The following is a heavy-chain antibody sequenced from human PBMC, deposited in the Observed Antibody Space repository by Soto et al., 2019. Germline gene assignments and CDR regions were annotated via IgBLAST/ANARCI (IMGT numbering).Heavy chain of an antibody. CDR2: INAGNGNT. J-gene: IGHJ3*02. D-gene: IGHD3-16*01. CDR1: GYTFTSYA. CDR3: ARVQGWGFPPRGAFDI. V-gene: IGHV1-3*01. Sequence: ASVKVSCKASGYTFTSYAMHWVRQAPGQRLEWMGWINAGNGNTKYSQKLQGRVTMTTDTSTSTAYMELRSLRSDDTAVYYCARVQGWGFPPRGAFDIWGQGTMVTVSS.